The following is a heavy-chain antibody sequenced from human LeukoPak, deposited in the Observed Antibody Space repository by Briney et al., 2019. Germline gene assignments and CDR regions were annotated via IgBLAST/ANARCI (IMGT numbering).Heavy chain of an antibody. D-gene: IGHD2-21*02. CDR2: ISAYNGNT. V-gene: IGHV1-18*01. CDR3: ARHIVVVTAPYYFDY. CDR1: GYTFTIYG. Sequence: ASVTVSFTSSGYTFTIYGISWVRQAPGQGLEWMGWISAYNGNTNYAQKLQGRVTMTTDTSTSTAYMELRSLRSDDTAVYYCARHIVVVTAPYYFDYWGQGTLVTVSS. J-gene: IGHJ4*02.